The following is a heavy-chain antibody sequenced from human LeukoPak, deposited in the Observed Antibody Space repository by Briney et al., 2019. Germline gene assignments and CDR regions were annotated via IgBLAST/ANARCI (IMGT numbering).Heavy chain of an antibody. V-gene: IGHV4-31*03. Sequence: PSETLSLTCTVSGGSISNGGYYWSWVRQHPGKGLEWIGSIFGSGSTYYNPSLKGRLTISVDTSKNLFSLKLTSVIAADTAVYYCARDFTGGTFDSWGQGTMVSVSS. CDR2: IFGSGST. D-gene: IGHD3-16*01. J-gene: IGHJ3*02. CDR1: GGSISNGGYY. CDR3: ARDFTGGTFDS.